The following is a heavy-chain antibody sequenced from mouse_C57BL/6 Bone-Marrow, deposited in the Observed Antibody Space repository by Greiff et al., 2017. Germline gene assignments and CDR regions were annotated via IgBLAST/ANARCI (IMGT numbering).Heavy chain of an antibody. D-gene: IGHD2-4*01. CDR2: IYPGNSDT. V-gene: IGHV1-5*01. Sequence: EVQLQQSGTVLARPGASVKMSCKTSGYTFTSYWMHWVKQRPGQGLEWIGAIYPGNSDTSYNQKFKGKAKLTAVTSASTAYMELSSLTNEDSAVYYGTKWGMGLRYWGQGTLVTVSA. CDR1: GYTFTSYW. J-gene: IGHJ3*01. CDR3: TKWGMGLRY.